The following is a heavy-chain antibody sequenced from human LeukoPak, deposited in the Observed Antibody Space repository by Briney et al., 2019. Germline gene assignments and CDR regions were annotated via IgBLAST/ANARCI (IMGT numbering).Heavy chain of an antibody. J-gene: IGHJ4*02. CDR2: ISGSGGST. V-gene: IGHV3-23*01. D-gene: IGHD3-22*01. CDR3: AKEYQTDYYDSSGYPLDY. CDR1: GFTFSSYA. Sequence: GGSLRLSCAASGFTFSSYAMSWVRQAPGKGLEWVSAISGSGGSTYYADSVKGRFTISRDNAKNTLYLQMNSLRAEDTAVYYCAKEYQTDYYDSSGYPLDYWGQGTLVTVSS.